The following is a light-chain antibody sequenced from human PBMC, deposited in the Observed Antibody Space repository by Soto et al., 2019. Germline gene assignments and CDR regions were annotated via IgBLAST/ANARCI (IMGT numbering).Light chain of an antibody. Sequence: DIPMTQSPSTLSASIGDRVTITCRASQFINNWVAWYQQRPGKAPKVLIYRAATLQRGVPSRFSGSGSGTEFTLPISSLHHDDFSTSYCLKYDRYPFTFGPGTTVDVK. V-gene: IGKV1-5*03. CDR3: LKYDRYPFT. CDR1: QFINNW. J-gene: IGKJ3*01. CDR2: RAA.